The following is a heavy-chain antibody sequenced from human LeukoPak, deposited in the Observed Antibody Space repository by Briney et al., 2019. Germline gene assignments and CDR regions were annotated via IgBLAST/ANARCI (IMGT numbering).Heavy chain of an antibody. CDR1: GFTFSSYA. D-gene: IGHD2-15*01. Sequence: PGGSLRLSCAASGFTFSSYAVSWVRQAPGKGLEWVSAISGSGGSTYYADSVKGRFTISRDNSKNTLYLQMNSLRAEDTAVYYCAKDTDIVVVVAATGPDYWGQGTLVTVSS. J-gene: IGHJ4*02. V-gene: IGHV3-23*01. CDR3: AKDTDIVVVVAATGPDY. CDR2: ISGSGGST.